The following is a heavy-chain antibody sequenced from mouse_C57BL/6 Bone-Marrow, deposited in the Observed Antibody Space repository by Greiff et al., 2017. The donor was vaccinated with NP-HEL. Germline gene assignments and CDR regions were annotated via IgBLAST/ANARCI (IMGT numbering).Heavy chain of an antibody. CDR3: ARREGSFITTVVAPFDY. D-gene: IGHD1-1*01. Sequence: QVQLKQPGAELVMPGASVKLSCKASGYTFTSYWMHWVKQRPGQGLEWIGEIDPSDSYTNYNQKFKGKSTLTVDKSSSTAYMQLSSLTSEDSAAYYCARREGSFITTVVAPFDYWGQGTTLTVSS. CDR1: GYTFTSYW. J-gene: IGHJ2*01. CDR2: IDPSDSYT. V-gene: IGHV1-69*01.